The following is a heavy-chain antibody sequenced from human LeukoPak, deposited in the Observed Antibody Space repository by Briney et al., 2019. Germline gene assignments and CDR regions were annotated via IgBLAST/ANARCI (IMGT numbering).Heavy chain of an antibody. D-gene: IGHD2-15*01. V-gene: IGHV3-30*04. CDR3: AKDSHCSGGSCYSY. CDR2: ISHDGRTK. Sequence: GGSLRLSCAGSGFTFSNYAIHWVCQAPGKGLERVSVISHDGRTKYYADSVKGRFTISRDNSKNTLYLQMNSLRAEDTAVYCCAKDSHCSGGSCYSYWGQGTLVTVSS. CDR1: GFTFSNYA. J-gene: IGHJ4*02.